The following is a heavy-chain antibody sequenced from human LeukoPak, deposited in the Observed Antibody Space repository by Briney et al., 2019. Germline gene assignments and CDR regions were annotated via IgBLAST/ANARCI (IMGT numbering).Heavy chain of an antibody. CDR1: GFTFSSYG. CDR2: ISYDGSNK. Sequence: GGSLRLSCAASGFTFSSYGMHWVRQAPGKGLEWVAVISYDGSNKYSAGSVKGRFTISRDNSKITLYLQMNSLRAEDTAVYYCARDEVAVAGSKYFDYWGQGTLVTVSS. V-gene: IGHV3-30*03. D-gene: IGHD6-19*01. J-gene: IGHJ4*02. CDR3: ARDEVAVAGSKYFDY.